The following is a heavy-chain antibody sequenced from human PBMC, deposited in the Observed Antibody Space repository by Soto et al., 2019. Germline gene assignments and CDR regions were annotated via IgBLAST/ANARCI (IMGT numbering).Heavy chain of an antibody. CDR1: GFTFSSYA. CDR3: ARDGPYSSSWYYFDY. D-gene: IGHD6-13*01. J-gene: IGHJ4*02. V-gene: IGHV3-30-3*01. Sequence: QVQLVESGGGVVQPGRSLRLSCAASGFTFSSYAMHWVRQAPGKGLEWVAVISYDGSNKYYADSVKGRFTISRDNSKNTLYLQMNSLRAEDTAMYYCARDGPYSSSWYYFDYWGQGTLVTVSS. CDR2: ISYDGSNK.